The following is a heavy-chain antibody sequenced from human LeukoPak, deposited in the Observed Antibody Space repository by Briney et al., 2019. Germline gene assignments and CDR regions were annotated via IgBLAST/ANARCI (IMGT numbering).Heavy chain of an antibody. J-gene: IGHJ4*02. CDR3: ARDGLVVVAATLTY. V-gene: IGHV3-30-3*01. CDR1: GFTFRSYA. CDR2: ISNDGTNK. Sequence: GGSLRLSCAASGFTFRSYAMHWVRQAPGKELEWVAVISNDGTNKYYADSVRGRFTISRDNSKNTLYLQMNSLRVEDTAVYYCARDGLVVVAATLTYWGQGTLVTVSS. D-gene: IGHD2-15*01.